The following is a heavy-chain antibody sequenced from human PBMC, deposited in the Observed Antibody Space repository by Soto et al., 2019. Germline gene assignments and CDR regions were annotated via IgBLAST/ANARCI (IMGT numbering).Heavy chain of an antibody. CDR1: GDTFSFYT. CDR2: VNPILSMS. D-gene: IGHD1-26*01. CDR3: ARSGVWEQRYY. Sequence: SVKVSCKASGDTFSFYTINWVRQAPGLGLEWMGRVNPILSMSNYAQKFQGRVTMTADKSTRTAYMELRSLRSDDTAVYYCARSGVWEQRYYWGQGTLVPVSS. V-gene: IGHV1-69*02. J-gene: IGHJ4*02.